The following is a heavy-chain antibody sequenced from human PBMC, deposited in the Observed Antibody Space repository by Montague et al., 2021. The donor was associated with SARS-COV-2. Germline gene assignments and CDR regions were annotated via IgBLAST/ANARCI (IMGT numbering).Heavy chain of an antibody. D-gene: IGHD1-14*01. V-gene: IGHV4-59*02. CDR2: FFSVGST. Sequence: SETLSLTCTVSGASVGSSDWGWIRQPPGKGLEWIGYFFSVGSTAYNPSLKSRATTLRDKSKSKFSPKVRSVTAADTAAYYCARETMTADAFDIWGQGTMVTVSS. J-gene: IGHJ3*02. CDR3: ARETMTADAFDI. CDR1: GASVGSSD.